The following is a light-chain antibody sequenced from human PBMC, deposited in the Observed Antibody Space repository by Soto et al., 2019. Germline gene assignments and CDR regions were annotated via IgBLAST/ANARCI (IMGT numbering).Light chain of an antibody. CDR2: EVS. CDR1: SSDVGGYNY. J-gene: IGLJ2*01. V-gene: IGLV2-14*01. CDR3: SSYTSSSTPV. Sequence: QSALTQPASVSGSPGQSITISCTGTSSDVGGYNYVSCSQQHPGKAPKLMIYEVSNRPSGVSNRFSGSKSGNTASLTISGLQAEDEADYYCSSYTSSSTPVFGGGTKLTVL.